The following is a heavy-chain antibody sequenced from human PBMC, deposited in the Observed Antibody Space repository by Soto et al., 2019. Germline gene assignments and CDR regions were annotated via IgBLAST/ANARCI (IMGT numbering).Heavy chain of an antibody. CDR3: AKGITDKGGCYYYSMDV. V-gene: IGHV3-23*01. CDR2: ISGSGGIT. Sequence: GGSLRLSCGASGFTFSSYAMSWVRQAPGKGLDWVSVISGSGGITYSAGSVKGRFTISRDNSKNILYLQMNSLRAEDTAVYYCAKGITDKGGCYYYSMDVWGQGTAVTVSS. D-gene: IGHD3-16*01. CDR1: GFTFSSYA. J-gene: IGHJ6*02.